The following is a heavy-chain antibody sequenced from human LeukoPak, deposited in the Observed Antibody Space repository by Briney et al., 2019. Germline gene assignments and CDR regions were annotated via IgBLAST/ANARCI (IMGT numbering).Heavy chain of an antibody. CDR2: ISGSGGST. V-gene: IGHV3-23*01. J-gene: IGHJ4*02. CDR1: GFTFSSYA. Sequence: GGSLRLSCAASGFTFSSYAMSWVRQAPGKGLEWVSAISGSGGSTYYADSVKGRFTISRDNSKNTLYLQMNSLRAEDTAVYYCTITIFGVVITHFDYWGQGTLVTVSS. D-gene: IGHD3-3*01. CDR3: TITIFGVVITHFDY.